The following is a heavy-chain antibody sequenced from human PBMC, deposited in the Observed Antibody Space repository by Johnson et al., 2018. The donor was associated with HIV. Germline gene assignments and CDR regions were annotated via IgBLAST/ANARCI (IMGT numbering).Heavy chain of an antibody. Sequence: VQVVESGGGLVQPGGSLRLSCGISGITVSVNYMSWVRQAPGKGLEWVSTVDYGGTTIYADSVKDRFSISRDNSKTTLYLQMNSLRAEDTAVYYCAKDRGSPGIPAAFDIWGQGTMVTVSP. V-gene: IGHV3-66*01. CDR3: AKDRGSPGIPAAFDI. CDR1: GITVSVNY. D-gene: IGHD1-26*01. J-gene: IGHJ3*02. CDR2: VDYGGTT.